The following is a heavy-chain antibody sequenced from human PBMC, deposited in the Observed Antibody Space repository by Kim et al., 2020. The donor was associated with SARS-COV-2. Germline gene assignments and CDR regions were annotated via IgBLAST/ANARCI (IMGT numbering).Heavy chain of an antibody. J-gene: IGHJ6*03. D-gene: IGHD3-3*01. CDR2: INSDGSST. CDR3: ARVAGFTIFGVVPGNYYYMDV. CDR1: GFTFSSYW. Sequence: GGSLRLSCAASGFTFSSYWMHWVRQAPGKGLVWVSRINSDGSSTSYADSVKGRFTISRDNAKNTLYLQMNSLRAEDTAAYYCARVAGFTIFGVVPGNYYYMDVWGKGTTVTVSS. V-gene: IGHV3-74*01.